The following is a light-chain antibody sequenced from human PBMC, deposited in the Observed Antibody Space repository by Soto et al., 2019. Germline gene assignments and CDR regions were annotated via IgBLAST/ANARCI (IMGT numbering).Light chain of an antibody. Sequence: QSVLTQPASVSGSPGQSITISCTGTSSYVGGYKYVSWYQQHPGKAPKLMIYDVSNRPSGVSNRFSGSKSGNTASLTIPGLQSEDEADYYCSSYTSSSSYVFGTGTKVTVL. CDR2: DVS. J-gene: IGLJ1*01. V-gene: IGLV2-14*01. CDR3: SSYTSSSSYV. CDR1: SSYVGGYKY.